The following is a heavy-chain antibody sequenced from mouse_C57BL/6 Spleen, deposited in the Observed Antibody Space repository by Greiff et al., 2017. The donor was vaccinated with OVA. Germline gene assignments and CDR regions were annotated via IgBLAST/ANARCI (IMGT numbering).Heavy chain of an antibody. Sequence: EVKLVESGGGLVKPGGSLKLSCAASGFTFSSYAMSWVRQTPEKRLEWVATISDGGSYTYYPDNVKGRFIISRDNAKNNLYLQMSHLKSEDTAMYYCARVGTTVVGSYWYFDVWGTGTTVTVSS. CDR1: GFTFSSYA. D-gene: IGHD1-1*01. CDR2: ISDGGSYT. J-gene: IGHJ1*03. V-gene: IGHV5-4*03. CDR3: ARVGTTVVGSYWYFDV.